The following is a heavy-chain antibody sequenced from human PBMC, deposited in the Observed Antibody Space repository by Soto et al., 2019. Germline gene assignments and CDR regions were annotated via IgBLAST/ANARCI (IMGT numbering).Heavy chain of an antibody. V-gene: IGHV3-48*02. D-gene: IGHD1-26*01. J-gene: IGHJ3*02. Sequence: EVQLVESGGGLVQPGGSLRLSCAASGFTFSSYTLSWVRQAPGKGLEWISYIDISSDTRYYADSVKGRFTISRDNGKDSLFLQMNSLREDDTAVYYCVRDVREGATNYDAFDIWGRGTGVTVSS. CDR3: VRDVREGATNYDAFDI. CDR2: IDISSDTR. CDR1: GFTFSSYT.